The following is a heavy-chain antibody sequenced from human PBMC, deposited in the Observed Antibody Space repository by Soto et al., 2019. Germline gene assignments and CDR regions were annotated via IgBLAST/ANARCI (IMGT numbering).Heavy chain of an antibody. V-gene: IGHV4-31*03. CDR1: GVSISSGPYY. CDR2: LYHSGST. D-gene: IGHD2-8*01. Sequence: SKTLSHTCTLSGVSISSGPYYWCSIPQHPGKGLESIRLLYHSGSTYYNPYLKRRVHISLATSKIQFSLKLSSVTAADTAVYYCTGYCTNGVCRACDYWGQGGLFTVS. J-gene: IGHJ4*02. CDR3: TGYCTNGVCRACDY.